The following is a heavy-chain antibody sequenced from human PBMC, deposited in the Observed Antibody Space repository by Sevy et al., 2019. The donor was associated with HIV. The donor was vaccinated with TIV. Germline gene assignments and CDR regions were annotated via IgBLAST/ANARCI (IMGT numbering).Heavy chain of an antibody. D-gene: IGHD3-3*01. Sequence: GGSLRLSCAASGFNFSSYGMHWVRQAPGKGLEWVVVISYDGSSKYYADSVKGRFTISRNNSKNTVYLQINRLGAEDTAVYYCAKESGSYYDFWSGHDAFAIWGQGTMVTVSS. CDR2: ISYDGSSK. J-gene: IGHJ3*02. CDR1: GFNFSSYG. V-gene: IGHV3-30*18. CDR3: AKESGSYYDFWSGHDAFAI.